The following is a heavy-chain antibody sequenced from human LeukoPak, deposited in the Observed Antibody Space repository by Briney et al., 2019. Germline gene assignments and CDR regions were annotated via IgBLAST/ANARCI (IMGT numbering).Heavy chain of an antibody. CDR1: GDSVSTNSAT. J-gene: IGHJ5*01. CDR3: ARLVGASWFDS. Sequence: SQTLSLTCAISGDSVSTNSATWTWLRQSPSRGLEWLGRTYYRSKWYNDYAVSMKSRITINPDTSKNQFSLQLNSVTPEDTAVYYCARLVGASWFDSWGQGTLVTISS. CDR2: TYYRSKWYN. D-gene: IGHD1-26*01. V-gene: IGHV6-1*01.